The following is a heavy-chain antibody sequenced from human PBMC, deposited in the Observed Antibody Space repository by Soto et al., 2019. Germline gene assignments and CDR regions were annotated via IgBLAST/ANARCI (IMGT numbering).Heavy chain of an antibody. D-gene: IGHD3-3*01. CDR2: ISWNSGSI. CDR1: GFTFDDYA. CDR3: AKAGNGFWSGYYIDY. J-gene: IGHJ4*02. V-gene: IGHV3-9*01. Sequence: DVQLVESGGGLVQPGRSLRLSCAASGFTFDDYAMHWVRQAPGKGLEWVSGISWNSGSIGYADSVKGRLTISRNNAKNSLYLQMNSLGAEDTALYYCAKAGNGFWSGYYIDYWGQGTLVTVSS.